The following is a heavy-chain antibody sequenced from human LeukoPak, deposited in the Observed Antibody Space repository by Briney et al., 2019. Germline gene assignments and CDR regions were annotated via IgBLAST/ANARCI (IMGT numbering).Heavy chain of an antibody. J-gene: IGHJ3*02. V-gene: IGHV4-39*07. CDR1: GGSISSSSYY. CDR3: ARNPVHYDPDAFDI. CDR2: IYYSGST. Sequence: PSETLSLTCTVSGGSISSSSYYWGWIRQPPGKGLEWIGSIYYSGSTYYNPSLKSRVTISVDTSKNQFSLKLSSVTAADTAVYYCARNPVHYDPDAFDIWGQGTMVTVSS. D-gene: IGHD3-16*01.